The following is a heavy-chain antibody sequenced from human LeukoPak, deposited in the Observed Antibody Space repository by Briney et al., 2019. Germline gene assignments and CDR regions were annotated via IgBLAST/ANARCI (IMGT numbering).Heavy chain of an antibody. CDR2: ISGYNGNT. J-gene: IGHJ2*01. CDR1: GYSFTAYG. Sequence: ASVKVSCKASGYSFTAYGISWVRQAPGHGLEWMGWISGYNGNTIYAQNFQGRVTMTTDTSTTTAHLEMGSLRSDDTAVYYCARDGYFDLWGRGTLVTVSS. CDR3: ARDGYFDL. V-gene: IGHV1-18*01.